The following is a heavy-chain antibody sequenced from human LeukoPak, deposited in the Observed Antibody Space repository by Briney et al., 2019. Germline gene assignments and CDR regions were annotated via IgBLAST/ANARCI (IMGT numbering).Heavy chain of an antibody. CDR3: ARGHYDFWSGYRRVNWFDP. CDR2: ISAYNGNT. J-gene: IGHJ5*02. Sequence: ASEKVSCKASGYTFTSYGVSWVRQAPGQGLEWMGWISAYNGNTNYAQKLQGRVTMTTDTSTSTAYMELRSLRSDDTAVYYCARGHYDFWSGYRRVNWFDPWGQGTLVTVSS. D-gene: IGHD3-3*01. CDR1: GYTFTSYG. V-gene: IGHV1-18*01.